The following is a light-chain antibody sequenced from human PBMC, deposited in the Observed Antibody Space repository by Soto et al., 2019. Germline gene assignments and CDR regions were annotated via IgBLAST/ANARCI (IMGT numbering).Light chain of an antibody. V-gene: IGKV1-39*01. CDR2: AAS. CDR1: QSISNY. Sequence: DIQMTQSPSSLSASVGDRVTITCRASQSISNYLNWYQQKPGKAPKLLIYAASSLQSGVPSRFSGSGSGTDFTLTISSLHPEDLATYYCQQSYSSPGTFGQGTKVEIK. J-gene: IGKJ1*01. CDR3: QQSYSSPGT.